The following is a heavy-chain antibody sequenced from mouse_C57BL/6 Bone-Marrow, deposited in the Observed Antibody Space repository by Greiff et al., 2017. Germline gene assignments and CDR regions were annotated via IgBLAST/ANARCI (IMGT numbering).Heavy chain of an antibody. D-gene: IGHD1-1*01. V-gene: IGHV1-76*01. J-gene: IGHJ2*01. Sequence: VKLMESGAELVRPGASVKLSCKASGYTFTDYYINWVKQRPGQGLEWIARIYPGSGNTYYNEKFKGKATLTAEKSSSTAYMQLSSLTSEDSAVYYCTPITTVVAKYYFDYWGQGTTLTVSS. CDR1: GYTFTDYY. CDR2: IYPGSGNT. CDR3: TPITTVVAKYYFDY.